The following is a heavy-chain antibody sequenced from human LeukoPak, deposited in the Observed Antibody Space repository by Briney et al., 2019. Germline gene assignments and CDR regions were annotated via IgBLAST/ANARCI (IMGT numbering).Heavy chain of an antibody. D-gene: IGHD4-23*01. V-gene: IGHV5-51*01. CDR1: GYSFSSYW. J-gene: IGHJ4*02. Sequence: GESLRISCKGSGYSFSSYWIAWVRQMPGKDLEWMGIIYPGGSDTRYSPSFQGRVTISADKSISTAYLQWSSLKASDSAMYYCARALDYGGYSYYFDYWGQGTLVTVSS. CDR3: ARALDYGGYSYYFDY. CDR2: IYPGGSDT.